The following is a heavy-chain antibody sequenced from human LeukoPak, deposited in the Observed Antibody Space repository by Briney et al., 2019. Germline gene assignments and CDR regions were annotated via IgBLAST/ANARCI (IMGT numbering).Heavy chain of an antibody. V-gene: IGHV3-23*01. Sequence: GGSLRLSCAASGFTFSSYGMSWVRQAPGKGLEWVSAISGSGGSTYYADSVRGRFTISRDNSKNSLYLQMNSLRAEDTAFYYCARGSSLAYWGQGTLVTVSS. CDR3: ARGSSLAY. CDR1: GFTFSSYG. J-gene: IGHJ4*02. CDR2: ISGSGGST. D-gene: IGHD6-6*01.